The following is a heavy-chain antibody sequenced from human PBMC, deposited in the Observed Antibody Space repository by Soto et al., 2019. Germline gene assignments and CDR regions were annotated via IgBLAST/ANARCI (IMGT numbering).Heavy chain of an antibody. V-gene: IGHV4-30-2*01. D-gene: IGHD1-26*01. J-gene: IGHJ4*02. CDR1: GDSVTSGDYS. Sequence: SETLSLTCTVSGDSVTSGDYSWSWIRQPPGKGLEWLGYIYRTGNTHYSPSLKSRVSISQDRSKNQFSLELTSVTAADTAVYYCARGYYQYSIEYWGQGTLVTVSS. CDR2: IYRTGNT. CDR3: ARGYYQYSIEY.